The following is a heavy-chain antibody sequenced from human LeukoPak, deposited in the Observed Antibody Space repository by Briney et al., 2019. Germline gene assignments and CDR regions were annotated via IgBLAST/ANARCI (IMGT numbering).Heavy chain of an antibody. CDR3: ARETAVYDSSGRYYYYYYGMDV. Sequence: SGRSLRLSCAASGFTFSSYVMHWVRQAPGKGLEWVSYISSSGSTIYYADSVKGRFTISRDNAKNSLYLQMNSLRAEDTAVYYCARETAVYDSSGRYYYYYYGMDVWGQGTTVTVSS. D-gene: IGHD3-22*01. CDR1: GFTFSSYV. CDR2: ISSSGSTI. V-gene: IGHV3-48*03. J-gene: IGHJ6*02.